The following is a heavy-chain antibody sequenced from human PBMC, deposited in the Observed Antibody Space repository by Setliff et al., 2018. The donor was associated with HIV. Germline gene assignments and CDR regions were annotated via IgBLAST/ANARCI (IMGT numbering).Heavy chain of an antibody. V-gene: IGHV3-9*01. D-gene: IGHD3-3*01. J-gene: IGHJ4*02. CDR1: GFTFDDYA. CDR2: ISRNSGST. Sequence: SLRLSCAASGFTFDDYALHWVRQAPGKGLEWVAGISRNSGSTGYAGSVKGRFSISRDNARNSLYLQMNRLRVEDTALYYCATANYDYAAYGAVWGQGTLVTVSS. CDR3: ATANYDYAAYGAV.